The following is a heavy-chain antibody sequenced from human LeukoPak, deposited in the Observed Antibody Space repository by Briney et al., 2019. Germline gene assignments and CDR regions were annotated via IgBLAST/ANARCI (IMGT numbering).Heavy chain of an antibody. CDR3: ARGGYYYDSSGYWGAFDI. CDR1: GGSVSSGSYY. J-gene: IGHJ3*02. CDR2: IYYSGST. V-gene: IGHV4-61*01. D-gene: IGHD3-22*01. Sequence: SETLPLTCTVSGGSVSSGSYYWSWIRQPPGKGLEWIGYIYYSGSTNYNPSLKSRVTISVDTSKNQFSLKLSSVTAADTAVYYCARGGYYYDSSGYWGAFDIWGQGTMVTVSS.